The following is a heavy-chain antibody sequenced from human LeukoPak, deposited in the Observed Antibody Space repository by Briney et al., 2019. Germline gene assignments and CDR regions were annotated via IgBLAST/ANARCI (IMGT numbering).Heavy chain of an antibody. V-gene: IGHV3-21*01. CDR3: TKVRGAAEIDY. CDR1: GSTFISYN. J-gene: IGHJ4*02. CDR2: ISSSTSYI. D-gene: IGHD6-25*01. Sequence: PGGSQRLSCAASGSTFISYNMNWVRQAPGKGLEWVSSISSSTSYIYYADSVKGRFTISRDNAKNSLYLQMNSLRAEDTAVYYCTKVRGAAEIDYWGQGTLVTVSS.